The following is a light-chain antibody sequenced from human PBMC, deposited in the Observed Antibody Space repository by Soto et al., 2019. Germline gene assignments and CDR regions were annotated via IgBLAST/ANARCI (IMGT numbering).Light chain of an antibody. Sequence: QSVLTQPPSASGAPGQRVTISCSGSRSNIGSQVVQWFQRLPGTAPKLLIQNNNERPSGVPERFSVSKSGTSASLAITGLQSEDEGDYYCATWDDSLDGPVFGGGTKLTVL. V-gene: IGLV1-44*01. J-gene: IGLJ2*01. CDR2: NNN. CDR3: ATWDDSLDGPV. CDR1: RSNIGSQV.